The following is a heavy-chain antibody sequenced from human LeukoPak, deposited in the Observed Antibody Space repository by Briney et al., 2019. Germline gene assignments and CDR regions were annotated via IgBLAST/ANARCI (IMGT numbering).Heavy chain of an antibody. Sequence: PSETLSLTCAVYGGSFSGYYWSWIRQPPGKGLEWIGEINHSGSTNYNPSLKSRVTISVDTSKNQFSLKLSSVTAADTAVYYCARDDFWSGYYRYFDYWGQGTLVTVSS. CDR1: GGSFSGYY. D-gene: IGHD3-3*01. J-gene: IGHJ4*02. V-gene: IGHV4-34*01. CDR2: INHSGST. CDR3: ARDDFWSGYYRYFDY.